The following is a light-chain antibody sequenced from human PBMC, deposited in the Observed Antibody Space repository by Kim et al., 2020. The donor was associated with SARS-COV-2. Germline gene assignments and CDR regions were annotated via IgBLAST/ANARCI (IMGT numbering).Light chain of an antibody. V-gene: IGKV1-8*01. CDR2: AAS. J-gene: IGKJ4*01. CDR3: QQYYSYPT. CDR1: QGSSSY. Sequence: SASTGDRVTITCRASQGSSSYLAWYQQKPGKAPKLMIYAASTLQSGVPSRFSGSGSGTDFTLTISCLQSEDFATYYCQQYYSYPTFGGGTKVDIK.